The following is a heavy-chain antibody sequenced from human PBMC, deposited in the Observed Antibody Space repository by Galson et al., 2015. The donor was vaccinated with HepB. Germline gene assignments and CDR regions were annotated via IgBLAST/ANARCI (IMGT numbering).Heavy chain of an antibody. J-gene: IGHJ3*02. V-gene: IGHV3-23*01. CDR1: GFTFSSYP. CDR2: ISGSGGST. D-gene: IGHD6-6*01. CDR3: TIQGGITSSRTFDI. Sequence: SLRLSCAVSGFTFSSYPMMWVRQAPGRGLEWVSSISGSGGSTYYADSVKGRFTISRDNSKNTLYLQMNSVRAEDTAVYYCTIQGGITSSRTFDIWGQGTMVTLSS.